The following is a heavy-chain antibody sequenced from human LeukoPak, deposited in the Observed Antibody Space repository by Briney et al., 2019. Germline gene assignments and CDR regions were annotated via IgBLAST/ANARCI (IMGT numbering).Heavy chain of an antibody. CDR1: GFTFSSYW. CDR3: ARDRPYSGSYYEYDY. D-gene: IGHD1-26*01. V-gene: IGHV3-7*01. CDR2: IKQDGSEK. Sequence: PGGSLRLSCAASGFTFSSYWMSWVRQAPGKGLEWVANIKQDGSEKYYVDSVKGRFTISRDNAKNSLYLQMNSLRAEDTAVYYCARDRPYSGSYYEYDYWGQGTLATVSS. J-gene: IGHJ4*02.